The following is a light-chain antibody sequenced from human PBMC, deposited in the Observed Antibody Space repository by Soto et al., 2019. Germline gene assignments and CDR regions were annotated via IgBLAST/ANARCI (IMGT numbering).Light chain of an antibody. CDR2: GAS. CDR3: QQYNNWPQT. V-gene: IGKV3-15*01. CDR1: QNVATN. Sequence: EAVLTQSPATLSVSPGEGATLSCRASQNVATNLAWYQQRPGQAPRLLIYGASKRAIGLPARFSGSGSGTEFTLNITSLQSEDFAVYYCQQYNNWPQTFGQGTKVEIK. J-gene: IGKJ1*01.